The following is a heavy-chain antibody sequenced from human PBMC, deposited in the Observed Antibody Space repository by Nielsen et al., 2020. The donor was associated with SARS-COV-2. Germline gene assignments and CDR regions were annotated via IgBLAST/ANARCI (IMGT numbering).Heavy chain of an antibody. V-gene: IGHV3-30-3*01. CDR2: ISYDGSNK. Sequence: GGSLRLSCVASGFTFSSYAMHWVRQAPGKGLEWVAVISYDGSNKYYADSVKGRFTISRDNSKNTLYLQMNSLRAEDPAVYYCAREYLGWFDPWGQGTLVTVSS. J-gene: IGHJ5*02. CDR3: AREYLGWFDP. CDR1: GFTFSSYA.